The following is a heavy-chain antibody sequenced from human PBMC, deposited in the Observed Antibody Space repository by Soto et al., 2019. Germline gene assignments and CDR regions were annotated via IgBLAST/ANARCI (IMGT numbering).Heavy chain of an antibody. Sequence: EVQLVESGGGLVKPGGSLRLSCAASGFTFTRYSMNWVRQAPGKGLELVSSISSTTNSIYYEDSMKGRYTTSRDNTKNSLYLEMNSLRAEDTAAYYCARESEDLTSNFDYWGQGTLVTVSA. CDR3: ARESEDLTSNFDY. V-gene: IGHV3-21*06. CDR1: GFTFTRYS. CDR2: ISSTTNSI. J-gene: IGHJ4*02.